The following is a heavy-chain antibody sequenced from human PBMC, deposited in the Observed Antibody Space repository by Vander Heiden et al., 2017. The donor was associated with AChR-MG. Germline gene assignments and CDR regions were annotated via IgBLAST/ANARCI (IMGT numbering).Heavy chain of an antibody. J-gene: IGHJ4*02. V-gene: IGHV1-69*11. D-gene: IGHD6-13*01. CDR2: VIPILGRP. Sequence: QVQLVQSGAEVKKPGSSVKVSCKASGGTFSTTAINWVRQAPGQGLEWMGRVIPILGRPNYARKFQGRVTITADDSTSTAYMVLSSLRSEDTAVYDGARDSAAAPFDSWGQGTLVTVSS. CDR1: GGTFSTTA. CDR3: ARDSAAAPFDS.